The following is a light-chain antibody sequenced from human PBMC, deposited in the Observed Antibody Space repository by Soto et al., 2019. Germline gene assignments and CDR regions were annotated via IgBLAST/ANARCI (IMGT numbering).Light chain of an antibody. CDR3: QSYDNSLSGYV. V-gene: IGLV1-40*01. J-gene: IGLJ1*01. CDR1: SSNIGAGYD. Sequence: QSVLTQLPSVSGAPGQRVTISCTGSSSNIGAGYDVHWYQQLPGTAPKLLIYGNSNRPSGVPDRISGSKSGTSASLAITGLQAEDDADYYCQSYDNSLSGYVFGTGTKLTVL. CDR2: GNS.